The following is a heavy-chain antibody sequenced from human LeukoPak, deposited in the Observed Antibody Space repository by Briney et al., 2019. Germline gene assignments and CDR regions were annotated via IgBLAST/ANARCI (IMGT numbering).Heavy chain of an antibody. CDR2: ISSSGSDT. CDR1: GFPFSNFP. Sequence: GGSLRLSCAASGFPFSNFPMSWVRQPPGKGLEWVSGISSSGSDTYYTESVKGRFTISRDSSKKTVYLEMNSLRPEDTAVYYCARGKSGYDRDYWGQGTLVSVSS. J-gene: IGHJ4*02. V-gene: IGHV3-23*01. D-gene: IGHD5-12*01. CDR3: ARGKSGYDRDY.